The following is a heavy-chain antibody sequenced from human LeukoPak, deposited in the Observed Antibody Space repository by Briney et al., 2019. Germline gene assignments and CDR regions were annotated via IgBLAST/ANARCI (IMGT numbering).Heavy chain of an antibody. CDR2: INHSGST. CDR1: GGSFSGYY. Sequence: PSETLSLTCAVYGGSFSGYYWSWIRQPPGKGLEWIGEINHSGSTNYNPSLKSRVTISVDTSKNQFSLKLSSVTAADTAVYYCARAGSLDLDYGMDVWGQGTTVTVSS. V-gene: IGHV4-34*01. J-gene: IGHJ6*02. CDR3: ARAGSLDLDYGMDV. D-gene: IGHD1-26*01.